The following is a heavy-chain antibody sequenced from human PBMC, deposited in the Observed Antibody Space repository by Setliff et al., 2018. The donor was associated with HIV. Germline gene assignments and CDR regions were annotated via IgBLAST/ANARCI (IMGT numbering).Heavy chain of an antibody. CDR2: ISAYNGNT. CDR1: GYTFTSYG. J-gene: IGHJ4*02. V-gene: IGHV1-18*01. CDR3: ARTLPQYTNLFDY. Sequence: ASVKVSCKASGYTFTSYGISWVRQAPGQGLEWMGWISAYNGNTNYARKLQGRVTMTTDTSTSTAYMELSRLRSDDTAVYYCARTLPQYTNLFDYWGQGTLVTVSS. D-gene: IGHD5-18*01.